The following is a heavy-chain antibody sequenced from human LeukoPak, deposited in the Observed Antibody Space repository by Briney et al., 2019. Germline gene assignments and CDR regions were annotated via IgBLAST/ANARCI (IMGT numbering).Heavy chain of an antibody. CDR3: ARGKTIGYSSSWYGRGVFDI. V-gene: IGHV4-34*01. D-gene: IGHD6-13*01. J-gene: IGHJ3*02. CDR2: INHSGST. Sequence: SSETLSLTCAVYGGPFSGYYWSWIRQPPGKGLEWIGEINHSGSTNYNPSLKSRVTISVDTSKNQFSLRLSSVTAADTAVYYCARGKTIGYSSSWYGRGVFDIWGQGTMVTVSS. CDR1: GGPFSGYY.